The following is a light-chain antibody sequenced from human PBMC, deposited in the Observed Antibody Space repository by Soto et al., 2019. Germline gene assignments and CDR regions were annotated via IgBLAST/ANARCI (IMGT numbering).Light chain of an antibody. J-gene: IGKJ5*01. CDR2: DAS. CDR1: QSVISSQ. CDR3: QHYGNSLMT. V-gene: IGKV3-20*01. Sequence: EIVLTQSPGTLSLSPGERATLSCRASQSVISSQLAWYQQKPGQAPRLLIYDASSRATGIPDRFSGSGSGTDFTLTISRLEPEDFAVYYCQHYGNSLMTFGQGTRLEIK.